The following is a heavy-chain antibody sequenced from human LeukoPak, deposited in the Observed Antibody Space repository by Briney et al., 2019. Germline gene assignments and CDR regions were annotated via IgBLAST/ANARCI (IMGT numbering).Heavy chain of an antibody. J-gene: IGHJ4*02. D-gene: IGHD4-17*01. CDR1: GYIFINYH. CDR2: INPNNGDS. CDR3: ARTTSLTASGYDY. V-gene: IGHV1-8*03. Sequence: ASVKVSCKASGYIFINYHINWVRQATGQGLEWMGWINPNNGDSGHAQKFQGRVTITRDTSISAAYMELRSLTSEDTAVYFCARTTSLTASGYDYWGQGTLVTVSS.